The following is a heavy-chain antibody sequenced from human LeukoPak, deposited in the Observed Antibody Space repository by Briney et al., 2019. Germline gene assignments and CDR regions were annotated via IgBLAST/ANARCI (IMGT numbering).Heavy chain of an antibody. J-gene: IGHJ4*02. D-gene: IGHD3-10*01. CDR1: GFTFSRYS. CDR3: ARGLWFGELLPDY. V-gene: IGHV3-48*04. Sequence: GGSLRLSCAASGFTFSRYSMNWVRQAPGKGLEWVSYISSSSSTIYYADSVKGRFTISRDNAKNSLYLQMNSLRAEDTAVYYCARGLWFGELLPDYWGQGTLVTVSS. CDR2: ISSSSSTI.